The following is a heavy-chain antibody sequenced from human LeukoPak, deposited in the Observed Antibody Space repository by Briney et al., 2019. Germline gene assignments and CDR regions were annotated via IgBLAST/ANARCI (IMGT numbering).Heavy chain of an antibody. CDR3: ARHERCSSINCIYNWFDP. Sequence: SGTLSLTCAVSGGSISSSNWWSWVRQPPGKGLEWIGSVFYSGRTYYNPSLKSRVTIFVDPSKNQFSLNLRSVTAADTAVYYCARHERCSSINCIYNWFDPWGQGTLVIVSS. D-gene: IGHD2-2*01. J-gene: IGHJ5*02. CDR1: GGSISSSNW. CDR2: VFYSGRT. V-gene: IGHV4-4*02.